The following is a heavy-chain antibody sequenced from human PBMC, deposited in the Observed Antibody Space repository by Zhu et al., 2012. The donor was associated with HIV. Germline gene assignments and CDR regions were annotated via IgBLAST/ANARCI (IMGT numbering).Heavy chain of an antibody. CDR2: ISDSGIYT. D-gene: IGHD3-3*01. CDR3: AKDRITISAFDI. V-gene: IGHV3-23*01. Sequence: EAQLLEFGGGLVQPGGSLRLSCAASGFIFSNFGMSWVRQAPGKGLEWVSGISDSGIYTYNADSVKGRFTISRDNSKNTLYLQMNSLRVEGTAVYYCAKDRITISAFDIWGQGTLVTVSS. CDR1: GFIFSNFG. J-gene: IGHJ3*02.